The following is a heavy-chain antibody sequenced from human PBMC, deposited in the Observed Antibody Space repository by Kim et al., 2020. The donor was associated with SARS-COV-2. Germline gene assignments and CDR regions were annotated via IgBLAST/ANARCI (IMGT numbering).Heavy chain of an antibody. V-gene: IGHV6-1*01. J-gene: IGHJ4*02. CDR2: YS. D-gene: IGHD6-19*01. CDR3: VRYSGWYNFDY. Sequence: YSEYCVTVRGRITINADTSKNQLSLQLNSVTPEDTAVYFCVRYSGWYNFDYWGQGTLVTVSS.